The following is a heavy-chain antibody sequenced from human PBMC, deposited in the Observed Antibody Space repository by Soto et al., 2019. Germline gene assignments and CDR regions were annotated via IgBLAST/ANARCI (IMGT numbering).Heavy chain of an antibody. Sequence: SETLSLTCSVSGDSISSSEYYWGWIRQPPGKGLEWIGTIYYSGNTYYSPSLKSRVTISVDTSKNQFSLKLSSVTAADTAVYYCARVHLSYYDFWSGSIGGNWFDPWGQGTLVTVSS. CDR3: ARVHLSYYDFWSGSIGGNWFDP. D-gene: IGHD3-3*01. V-gene: IGHV4-39*07. J-gene: IGHJ5*02. CDR1: GDSISSSEYY. CDR2: IYYSGNT.